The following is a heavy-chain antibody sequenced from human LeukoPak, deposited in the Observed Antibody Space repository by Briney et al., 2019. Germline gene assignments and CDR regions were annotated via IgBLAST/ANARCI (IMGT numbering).Heavy chain of an antibody. D-gene: IGHD1-1*01. J-gene: IGHJ4*02. V-gene: IGHV4-30-4*01. Sequence: SSETLSLTCTVSGGSISSGDYYWSWIRQPPGKGLEWIGYIYYSGSTYYNPSLKSRVTISVDTSKNQFSLKLSSVTAADTAVYYCARHGGWGSTFDYWGQGTLVTVSS. CDR2: IYYSGST. CDR3: ARHGGWGSTFDY. CDR1: GGSISSGDYY.